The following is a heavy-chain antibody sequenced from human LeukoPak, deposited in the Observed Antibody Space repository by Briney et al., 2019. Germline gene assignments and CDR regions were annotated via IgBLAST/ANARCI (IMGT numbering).Heavy chain of an antibody. CDR1: GFTFSSYA. CDR2: IGASGGST. CDR3: ARDSSSGWYISYFDY. D-gene: IGHD6-19*01. Sequence: GGSLRLSCAVSGFTFSSYAMSWVRQAPGKGLEWVSGIGASGGSTYYADSVRGRFTISRDNSKNTLYLQMNSLRAEDTAVYYCARDSSSGWYISYFDYWGQGTLVTVSS. J-gene: IGHJ4*02. V-gene: IGHV3-23*01.